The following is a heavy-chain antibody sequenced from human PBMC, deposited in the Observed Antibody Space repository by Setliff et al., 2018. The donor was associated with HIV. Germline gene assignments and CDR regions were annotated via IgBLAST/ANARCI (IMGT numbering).Heavy chain of an antibody. V-gene: IGHV4-39*01. Sequence: SETLSLTCTVSGGSISSSHSYWGWIRQPPGKGLEWIGSIFYTGRAYYYNPSLKSRVTISVDASNNQFSLRLTSVTATDTAVYYCARSPAAEGFWGQGTLVTVSS. CDR3: ARSPAAEGF. D-gene: IGHD6-13*01. J-gene: IGHJ4*02. CDR2: IFYTGRAY. CDR1: GGSISSSHSY.